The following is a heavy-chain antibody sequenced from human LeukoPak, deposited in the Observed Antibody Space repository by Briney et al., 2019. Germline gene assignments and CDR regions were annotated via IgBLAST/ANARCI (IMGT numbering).Heavy chain of an antibody. CDR1: GGSISSYY. CDR3: ARTHLYSSGWYLVWFDP. CDR2: IYYSGST. D-gene: IGHD6-19*01. Sequence: SETLSLTCTVSGGSISSYYWSWIRQPPGKGLEWIGYIYYSGSTNYNPSLKSRVTISVDTSKNQFSLKLSSVTAADTAVYYCARTHLYSSGWYLVWFDPWGQGTLVTVSS. V-gene: IGHV4-59*01. J-gene: IGHJ5*02.